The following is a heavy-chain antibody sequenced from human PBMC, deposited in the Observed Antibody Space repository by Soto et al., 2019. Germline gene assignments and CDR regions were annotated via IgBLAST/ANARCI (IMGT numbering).Heavy chain of an antibody. CDR1: GGPFSSYA. CDR3: ARLGMYYDFWSGPSYYYYGMDV. D-gene: IGHD3-3*01. CDR2: VIPIFGTA. J-gene: IGHJ6*02. Sequence: SVKVSCKASGGPFSSYAISWVRQAPGQGLEWMGGVIPIFGTANYAQKFQGRVTITADESTSTAYMELSSLRSEDTAVYYCARLGMYYDFWSGPSYYYYGMDVWGQGTTVTVSS. V-gene: IGHV1-69*13.